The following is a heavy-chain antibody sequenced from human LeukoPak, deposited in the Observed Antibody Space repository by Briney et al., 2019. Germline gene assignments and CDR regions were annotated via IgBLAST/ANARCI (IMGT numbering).Heavy chain of an antibody. CDR1: GFTFSDNW. D-gene: IGHD3-22*01. CDR3: ARGGYSWSYYRFS. V-gene: IGHV3-74*01. Sequence: SGGSLRLSCAASGFTFSDNWMHWVRQVPGKGLVWLSRISKEGDNAVYADSAKGRFTMARDNAKKTVYLQLTTLRPEDTAVYYCARGGYSWSYYRFSWGQGTLVTVSS. J-gene: IGHJ4*02. CDR2: ISKEGDNA.